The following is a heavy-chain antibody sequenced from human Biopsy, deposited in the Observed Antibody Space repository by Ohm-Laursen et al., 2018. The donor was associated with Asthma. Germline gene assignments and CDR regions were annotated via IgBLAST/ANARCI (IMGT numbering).Heavy chain of an antibody. V-gene: IGHV3-53*01. CDR1: GFAVSRDH. CDR2: IYSGGTP. J-gene: IGHJ4*02. D-gene: IGHD3-22*01. Sequence: SLRLSCAASGFAVSRDHMFWVRQAPGKGLEWVSVIYSGGTPHTADSVRGRFTISRDYSKNTLYLQMHSLRAEDTAVHYCARGDSSNWSHYYFDYWGQGTLVTVSS. CDR3: ARGDSSNWSHYYFDY.